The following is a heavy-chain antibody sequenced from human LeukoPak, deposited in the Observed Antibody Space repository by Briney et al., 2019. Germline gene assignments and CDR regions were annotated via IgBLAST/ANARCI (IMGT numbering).Heavy chain of an antibody. CDR1: GFTFSSYS. J-gene: IGHJ3*02. CDR3: ARDKGFWSGSDDAFNI. CDR2: ISSSSSTI. V-gene: IGHV3-48*01. Sequence: GGSLRLSCAASGFTFSSYSMNWVRQAPGKGLEWVSYISSSSSTIYYADSVKGRFTISRDNAKSSLYLQMNSLRAEDTAVYYCARDKGFWSGSDDAFNIWGQGTMVTVSS. D-gene: IGHD3-3*01.